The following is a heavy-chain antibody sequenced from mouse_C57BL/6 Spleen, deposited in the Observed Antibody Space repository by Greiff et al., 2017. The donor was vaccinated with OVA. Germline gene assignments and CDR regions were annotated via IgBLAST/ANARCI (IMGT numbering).Heavy chain of an antibody. D-gene: IGHD2-5*01. J-gene: IGHJ4*01. V-gene: IGHV5-17*01. CDR1: GFPFSDYG. CDR2: ISSGSSTI. Sequence: EVNVVESGGGLVKPGGSLKLSCAASGFPFSDYGMHWVRQAPEKGLEWVAYISSGSSTIYYADTVKGRFTISRDNAKNTLFLQMTSLRSEDTAMYYCAKPYSNYVDYYAMDYWGQGTSVTVSS. CDR3: AKPYSNYVDYYAMDY.